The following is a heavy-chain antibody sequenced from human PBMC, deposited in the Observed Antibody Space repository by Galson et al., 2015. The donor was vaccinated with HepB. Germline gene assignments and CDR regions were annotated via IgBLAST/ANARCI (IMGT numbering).Heavy chain of an antibody. CDR1: GYTFTSYY. J-gene: IGHJ3*02. CDR2: INPSGGST. D-gene: IGHD3-22*01. Sequence: SVKVSCKASGYTFTSYYMHWVRQAPGQGLEWMGIINPSGGSTSYAQKFQGRVTMTRDTSTSTVYMELSSLRSEDTAVYYGARAPNYYENGLGAFDIWGQGTMVTVSS. V-gene: IGHV1-46*03. CDR3: ARAPNYYENGLGAFDI.